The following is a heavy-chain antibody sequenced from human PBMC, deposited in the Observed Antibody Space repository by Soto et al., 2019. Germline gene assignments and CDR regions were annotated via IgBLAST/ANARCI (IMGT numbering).Heavy chain of an antibody. J-gene: IGHJ4*02. Sequence: QVQLQESGPGLVKPSQTLSLTCTVSGGSISSNNYYWSWIRQPPGKGLGWIGDIYYSGSTYYNPSIKSRVTISVDTSKNQCSLKLSSVTAADTAVYYCAKFYGSGSTTFDYWGQGTLVTVSS. V-gene: IGHV4-30-4*01. CDR1: GGSISSNNYY. CDR2: IYYSGST. D-gene: IGHD3-10*01. CDR3: AKFYGSGSTTFDY.